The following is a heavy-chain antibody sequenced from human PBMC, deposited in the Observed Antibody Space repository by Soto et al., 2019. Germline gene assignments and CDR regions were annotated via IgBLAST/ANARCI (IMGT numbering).Heavy chain of an antibody. CDR2: IIPILGIA. V-gene: IGHV1-69*10. CDR3: ASVPAAILGYYYMDV. J-gene: IGHJ6*03. CDR1: GGTFSSYA. D-gene: IGHD2-2*01. Sequence: ASVKVSCKASGGTFSSYAISWVRQAPGQGLEWMGGIIPILGIANYAQRFQGRVTITADKSTSTAYMELSSLRSEDTAVYYCASVPAAILGYYYMDVWGKGTTVTFSS.